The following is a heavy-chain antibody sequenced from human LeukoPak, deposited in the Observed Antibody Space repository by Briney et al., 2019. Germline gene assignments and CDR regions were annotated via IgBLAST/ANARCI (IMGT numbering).Heavy chain of an antibody. J-gene: IGHJ4*02. CDR3: ARGRRGYSYGLPRGPIDY. CDR1: GGSFSGYY. CDR2: INHSGST. D-gene: IGHD5-18*01. V-gene: IGHV4-34*01. Sequence: PSETLSLTCAVYGGSFSGYYWSWIRQPPGKGLEWIGEINHSGSTNYNPSLKSRVTISVDTSKNQFSLKLSSVTAADTAVYYCARGRRGYSYGLPRGPIDYWGQGTLVTVSS.